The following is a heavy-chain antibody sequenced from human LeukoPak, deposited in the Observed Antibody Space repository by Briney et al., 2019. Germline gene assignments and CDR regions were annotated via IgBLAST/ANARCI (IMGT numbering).Heavy chain of an antibody. J-gene: IGHJ6*03. CDR3: AKFHYYDSTRYYYLSYYYMDV. V-gene: IGHV3-48*01. D-gene: IGHD3-22*01. Sequence: SGGSLRLSCAASEFTFSSYTMNWVRQAPGKGLEWLSSITGSGDTISYADSVRGRFTISRDSARNSLYLQMNSLRAEDTAVYYCAKFHYYDSTRYYYLSYYYMDVWGRGTTVTVSS. CDR1: EFTFSSYT. CDR2: ITGSGDTI.